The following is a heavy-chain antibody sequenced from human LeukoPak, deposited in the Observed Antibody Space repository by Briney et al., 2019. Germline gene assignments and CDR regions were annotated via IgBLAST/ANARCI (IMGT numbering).Heavy chain of an antibody. CDR2: ISGSGGST. CDR3: ARARSSYGYGDAFDI. V-gene: IGHV3-23*01. J-gene: IGHJ3*02. D-gene: IGHD5-18*01. Sequence: GGSLRLSCAAPGFTFSSYGMSWVRQAPGKGLEWVSAISGSGGSTYYADSVKGRFTISRDNSKNTLYLQMNSLRAEDTAVYYCARARSSYGYGDAFDIWGQGTMVTVSS. CDR1: GFTFSSYG.